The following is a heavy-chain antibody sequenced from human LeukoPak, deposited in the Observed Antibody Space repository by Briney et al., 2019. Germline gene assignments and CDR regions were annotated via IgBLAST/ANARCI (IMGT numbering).Heavy chain of an antibody. D-gene: IGHD6-13*01. Sequence: KPSETLSLTCTASGGSISSYYWRWLRQPPGKRLEWSGYIYYCGSTNYHPSLNSRVTISVDTSKNQFSLKLSSVTAADTAVYYCARGIAAAGDYSDYWGQGTLVTVSS. J-gene: IGHJ4*02. V-gene: IGHV4-59*01. CDR2: IYYCGST. CDR1: GGSISSYY. CDR3: ARGIAAAGDYSDY.